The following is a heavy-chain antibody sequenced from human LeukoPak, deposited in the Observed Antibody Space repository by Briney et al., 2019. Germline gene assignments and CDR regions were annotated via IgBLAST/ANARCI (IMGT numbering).Heavy chain of an antibody. CDR2: ISGSGGST. CDR1: GFTFSSYA. V-gene: IGHV3-23*01. J-gene: IGHJ4*02. Sequence: GGSLRLSCAASGFTFSSYAMSWVRPAPGKGLEWVSAISGSGGSTYYADSVKGRFTISRDNSKNTLYLQMNSLRAEDTAVYYFAKDATDFGLAVVDYWGQGTLVTVSS. D-gene: IGHD6-19*01. CDR3: AKDATDFGLAVVDY.